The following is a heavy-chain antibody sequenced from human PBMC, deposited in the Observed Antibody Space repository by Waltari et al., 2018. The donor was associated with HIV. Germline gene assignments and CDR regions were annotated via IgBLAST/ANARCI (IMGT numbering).Heavy chain of an antibody. CDR1: SGSISSNNYY. Sequence: QVQLQESGPGLVKPSETVSLTCTVSSGSISSNNYYWGWIRQPPGKGLEWIGSINHSGTTYYNPSLEIRVTISVDTSKSQFSLILTSVTASDTAVYYCARVAWYYYGSGSFDFWGQGTLVAVSS. CDR2: INHSGTT. CDR3: ARVAWYYYGSGSFDF. V-gene: IGHV4-39*01. D-gene: IGHD3-10*01. J-gene: IGHJ4*02.